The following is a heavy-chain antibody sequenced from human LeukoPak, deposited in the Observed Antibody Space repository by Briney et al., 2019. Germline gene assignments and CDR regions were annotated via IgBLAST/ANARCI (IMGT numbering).Heavy chain of an antibody. J-gene: IGHJ4*02. CDR1: GYSFTSYW. CDR2: IYPGDSDT. Sequence: TGESLKISCKGSGYSFTSYWIGWVRQMPGKGLEWMGIIYPGDSDTRYSPSFQGQVTISADKSISTAYLQWSSLKASDTAMYYCARHPSHYYDSSGYLAPFDYWGQGTLVTVSS. CDR3: ARHPSHYYDSSGYLAPFDY. V-gene: IGHV5-51*01. D-gene: IGHD3-22*01.